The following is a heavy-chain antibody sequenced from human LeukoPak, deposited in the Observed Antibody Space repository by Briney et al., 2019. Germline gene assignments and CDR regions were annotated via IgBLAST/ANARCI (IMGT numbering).Heavy chain of an antibody. CDR3: ARVSKYVVVPAATYGMDV. CDR1: GYTFTSYA. V-gene: IGHV1-3*01. J-gene: IGHJ6*02. D-gene: IGHD2-2*01. Sequence: ASVKVSCKASGYTFTSYAMHWVRQAPGQRLEWMGWINAGNGNTKYSQKFQGRVTITRDTSASTAYMELSSLRTEDTAVYYCARVSKYVVVPAATYGMDVWGQGTTVTVSS. CDR2: INAGNGNT.